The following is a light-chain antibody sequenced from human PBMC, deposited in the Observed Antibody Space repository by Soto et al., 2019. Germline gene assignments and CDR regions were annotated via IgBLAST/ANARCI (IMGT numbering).Light chain of an antibody. CDR2: STS. Sequence: DIQMTQSPSSLSASVGQRVTISCRASQSIYSDLNWYQQTPGKTPKLLIYSTSILQSGVPSRFSGGGSGTDFVLTINNLQPEDFATYYCQQSYSPPWTFGQGTKVEIK. CDR3: QQSYSPPWT. V-gene: IGKV1-39*01. CDR1: QSIYSD. J-gene: IGKJ1*01.